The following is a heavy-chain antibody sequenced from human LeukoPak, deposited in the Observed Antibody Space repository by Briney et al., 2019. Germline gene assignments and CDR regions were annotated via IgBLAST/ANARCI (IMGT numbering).Heavy chain of an antibody. CDR1: GFTFSSYS. CDR3: ARDGCDILTGYYATSYYYYYYMDV. V-gene: IGHV3-21*01. Sequence: GGSLRLSCAASGFTFSSYSMNWVRQAPGKGLEWVSSISSSSSYIYYADSVKGRFTISRDNAKNSLYLQMNSLRAEDTAVYYCARDGCDILTGYYATSYYYYYYMDVWGKGTTVTVSS. D-gene: IGHD3-9*01. CDR2: ISSSSSYI. J-gene: IGHJ6*03.